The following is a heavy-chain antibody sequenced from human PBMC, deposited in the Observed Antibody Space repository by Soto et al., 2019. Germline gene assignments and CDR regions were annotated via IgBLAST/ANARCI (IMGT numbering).Heavy chain of an antibody. CDR1: GYTLTELS. J-gene: IGHJ4*02. D-gene: IGHD1-26*01. Sequence: QVQLVQSGAEVKKPGASVKVSCKVSGYTLTELSMHWVRQAPGKGLEWMGGFDPEDGETIYAQKFQGRVTMTEDTYTDTADMELSSMRSEDTAVYYCATRELGDPSIDFDYWGQGTLVTVSS. CDR3: ATRELGDPSIDFDY. V-gene: IGHV1-24*01. CDR2: FDPEDGET.